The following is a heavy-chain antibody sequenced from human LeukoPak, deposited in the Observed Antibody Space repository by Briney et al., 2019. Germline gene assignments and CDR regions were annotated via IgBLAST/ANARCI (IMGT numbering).Heavy chain of an antibody. CDR3: AAFLLEQINVFDI. J-gene: IGHJ3*02. CDR1: GGSISSSSYY. CDR2: IYYSGST. Sequence: SSETLSLTCTVSGGSISSSSYYWGWIRQPPGKGLEWIGSIYYSGSTYYNPSLKSRVTMSVDTSKNQFSLKLSSVTAADTAVYYCAAFLLEQINVFDIWGQGTMVTVSS. D-gene: IGHD1/OR15-1a*01. V-gene: IGHV4-39*07.